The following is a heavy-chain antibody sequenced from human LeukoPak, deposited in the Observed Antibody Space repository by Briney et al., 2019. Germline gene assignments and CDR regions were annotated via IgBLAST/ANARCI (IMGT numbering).Heavy chain of an antibody. D-gene: IGHD4-23*01. CDR3: AKERSLNGGYSDGYFDH. Sequence: GGSLRLSCVASGFTFSNYAMSWVRQTPGKGLEWVSVISNSGSNTYYADSVKGRFTISRDNSKNTLYLQMSSLRAEDTALYHCAKERSLNGGYSDGYFDHWGQGTLVTVSS. CDR1: GFTFSNYA. CDR2: ISNSGSNT. V-gene: IGHV3-23*01. J-gene: IGHJ4*02.